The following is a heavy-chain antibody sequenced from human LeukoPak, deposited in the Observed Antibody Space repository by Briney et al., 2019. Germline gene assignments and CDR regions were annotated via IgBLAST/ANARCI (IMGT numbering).Heavy chain of an antibody. CDR1: GYSFTNYW. D-gene: IGHD1-26*01. Sequence: GESLKISCKGSGYSFTNYWLGWVRQMPGKGLEWMGIIYPGDSDTRYSPSFQGQVTISADKSISTAYLRWNSLKASDTAIYYCARHGNIVGAVDYWGQGTLPTVSS. CDR3: ARHGNIVGAVDY. CDR2: IYPGDSDT. V-gene: IGHV5-51*01. J-gene: IGHJ4*02.